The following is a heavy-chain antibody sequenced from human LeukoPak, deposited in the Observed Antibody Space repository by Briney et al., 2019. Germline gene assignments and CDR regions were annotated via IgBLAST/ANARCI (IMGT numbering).Heavy chain of an antibody. CDR3: ARVSAAGTGPDS. D-gene: IGHD6-13*01. CDR1: GYSAGSGKYY. J-gene: IGHJ4*02. V-gene: IGHV4-61*01. CDR2: MSNSGHT. Sequence: SETLSLTCIVSGYSAGSGKYYWSWTRQPPGKGLEWFGFMSNSGHTDSTPSLKSRVTISLDTSKNQFSLKLNSVTAADTAVYYCARVSAAGTGPDSWGQGTLVTVSS.